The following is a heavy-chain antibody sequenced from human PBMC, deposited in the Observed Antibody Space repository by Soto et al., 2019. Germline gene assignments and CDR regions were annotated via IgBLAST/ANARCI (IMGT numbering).Heavy chain of an antibody. J-gene: IGHJ6*02. CDR2: TYYRSKWYN. CDR3: ARLGLYSSSWYGFYGMDV. V-gene: IGHV6-1*01. CDR1: GDSVSSNSAA. Sequence: PSQTLSLTCAISGDSVSSNSAAWNWIRQSPSRGLEWLGRTYYRSKWYNDYAVSVKSRITINPDTSKNQFSLQLNSVTPEDTAVYYCARLGLYSSSWYGFYGMDVWGQGTTVTVSS. D-gene: IGHD6-13*01.